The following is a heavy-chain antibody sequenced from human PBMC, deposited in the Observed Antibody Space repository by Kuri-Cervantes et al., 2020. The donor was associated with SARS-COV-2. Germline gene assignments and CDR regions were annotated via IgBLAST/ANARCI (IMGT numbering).Heavy chain of an antibody. CDR3: ARGGDGYNLPSDLYFDY. CDR2: INPSDGST. V-gene: IGHV1-46*01. D-gene: IGHD5-24*01. CDR1: GYTFTSYG. Sequence: ASVKVSCKASGYTFTSYGISWVRQAPGQGLEWMGIINPSDGSTNYAQKFQGRITMTRDTSTSTVYMELSSLRSEDTAVYYCARGGDGYNLPSDLYFDYWGQGTLVTVSS. J-gene: IGHJ4*02.